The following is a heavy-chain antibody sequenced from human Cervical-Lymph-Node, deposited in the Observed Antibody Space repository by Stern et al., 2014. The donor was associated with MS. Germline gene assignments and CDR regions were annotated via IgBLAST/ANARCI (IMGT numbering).Heavy chain of an antibody. Sequence: QVTLRESGPTLVKPTQTLTLTCTFSGFSLSTSGVGVGWIRQPPGKALEWLALIYWDDDKRYSPSLKSRLTIPKAPSKNQVVLTMTNMDPVDTATYYCARKEQWLGTFDYWGQGTLATVSS. CDR1: GFSLSTSGVG. J-gene: IGHJ4*02. CDR2: IYWDDDK. CDR3: ARKEQWLGTFDY. D-gene: IGHD6-19*01. V-gene: IGHV2-5*02.